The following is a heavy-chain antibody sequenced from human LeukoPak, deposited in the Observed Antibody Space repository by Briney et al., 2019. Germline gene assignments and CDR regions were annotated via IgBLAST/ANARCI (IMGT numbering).Heavy chain of an antibody. V-gene: IGHV3-66*01. CDR2: IYSGGST. J-gene: IGHJ4*02. CDR3: ARETRFPLDY. CDR1: GFTFSSSA. D-gene: IGHD3-16*01. Sequence: GGSLRLSCAASGFTFSSSAMSWVRQAPGKGLEWVSVIYSGGSTYYADSVKGRFTISRDNSKNTLYLQMNSLRAEDTAVYYCARETRFPLDYWGQGTLVTVSS.